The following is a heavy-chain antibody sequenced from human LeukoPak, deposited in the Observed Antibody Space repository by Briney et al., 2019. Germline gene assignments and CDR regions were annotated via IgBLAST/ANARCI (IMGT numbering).Heavy chain of an antibody. CDR1: GFTFSDYY. J-gene: IGHJ4*02. Sequence: GGSLRLSCAASGFTFSDYYMSWIRQAPGKGLEWVSYISSSGSTIYYADSVKGRFTISRDNSKNTLYLQMDSLRAEDTAVYYCARDPGYIVGAYGLDYWGQGTLVTVSS. CDR2: ISSSGSTI. V-gene: IGHV3-11*04. CDR3: ARDPGYIVGAYGLDY. D-gene: IGHD1-26*01.